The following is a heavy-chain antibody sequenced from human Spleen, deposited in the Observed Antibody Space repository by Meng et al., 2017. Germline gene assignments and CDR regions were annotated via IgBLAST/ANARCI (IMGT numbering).Heavy chain of an antibody. CDR3: ARDYGGNSGGY. D-gene: IGHD4-23*01. V-gene: IGHV3-21*01. CDR1: GFTLSDYS. Sequence: EVHLVESGGGLVKPGGSLRLSCAASGFTLSDYSMNWVCQAPGKGPEWVSSIYSSTTYTYYADSVKGRFTISRDNAKNSLSLQMNSLRAEDTAVYYCARDYGGNSGGYWGQGALVTVSS. CDR2: IYSSTTYT. J-gene: IGHJ4*02.